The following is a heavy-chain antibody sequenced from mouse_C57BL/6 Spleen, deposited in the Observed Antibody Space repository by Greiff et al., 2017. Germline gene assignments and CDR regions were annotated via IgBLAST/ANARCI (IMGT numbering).Heavy chain of an antibody. CDR1: GYTFTSYW. J-gene: IGHJ2*01. CDR3: ARSTVVACDY. CDR2: IYPSDSET. Sequence: QVQLQQPGAELVRPGSSVKLSCKASGYTFTSYWMDWVKQRPGQGLEWIGNIYPSDSETHYNQKFKDKATLTVDKSSSTAYMQLSSLTSEDCAVYYCARSTVVACDYWRKGTTLTVSS. V-gene: IGHV1-61*01. D-gene: IGHD1-1*01.